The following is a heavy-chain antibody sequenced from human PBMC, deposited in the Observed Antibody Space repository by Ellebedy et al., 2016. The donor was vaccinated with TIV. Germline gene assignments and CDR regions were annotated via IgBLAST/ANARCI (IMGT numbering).Heavy chain of an antibody. V-gene: IGHV1-46*01. CDR1: GYTFTIYY. J-gene: IGHJ3*02. CDR3: AKTSGFCGGDCKSAAGDAFHI. D-gene: IGHD2-21*01. Sequence: ASVKVSXXASGYTFTIYYMHWVRQAPGQGLEWMGIINTSGGSTSYAQKFQGRVTMTRDTSISTAYMELSGLRSEDTAVYYCAKTSGFCGGDCKSAAGDAFHIWGQGTMVTVSS. CDR2: INTSGGST.